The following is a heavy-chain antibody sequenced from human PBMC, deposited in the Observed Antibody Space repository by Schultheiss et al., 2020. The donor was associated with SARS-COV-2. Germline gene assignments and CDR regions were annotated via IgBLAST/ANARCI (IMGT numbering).Heavy chain of an antibody. J-gene: IGHJ6*02. Sequence: GESLKISCAASGFTVSSNYMSWVRQAPGKGLEWVSVIYSGGSTYYADSVKGRFTISRDNSKNTLYLQMNSLRAEDTAVYYCARSPYGMDVWGQGTTVTVSS. CDR3: ARSPYGMDV. V-gene: IGHV3-66*01. CDR2: IYSGGST. CDR1: GFTVSSNY.